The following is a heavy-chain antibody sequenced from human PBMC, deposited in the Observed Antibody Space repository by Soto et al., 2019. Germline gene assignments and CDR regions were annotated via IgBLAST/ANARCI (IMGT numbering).Heavy chain of an antibody. CDR2: ISSSSSYI. V-gene: IGHV3-21*01. CDR3: ARDQPGYSYGYGLGY. J-gene: IGHJ4*02. Sequence: EVQLVESGGGLVKPGGSLSLSCAASGFTFSSYSMNWVRQAPGKGLEWVSSISSSSSYIYYPDSVKGRFTISRDNAKNSLYLQMNSRRAEDTAVYYCARDQPGYSYGYGLGYWGQGTLVTVSS. D-gene: IGHD5-18*01. CDR1: GFTFSSYS.